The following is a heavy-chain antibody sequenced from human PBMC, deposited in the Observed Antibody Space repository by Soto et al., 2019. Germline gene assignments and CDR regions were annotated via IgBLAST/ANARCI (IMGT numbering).Heavy chain of an antibody. Sequence: QVQLVQSGAEVKKPGSSVKVSCKASGGTFSSYAISWVRQAPGQGLEWMGGIIPIFGTANYAQKFQGRDTITADESTSTAYMELSSLRSEDTAVYYCARELTRGATLYYYGMDVWGQGTTVTVSS. CDR3: ARELTRGATLYYYGMDV. CDR2: IIPIFGTA. CDR1: GGTFSSYA. J-gene: IGHJ6*02. V-gene: IGHV1-69*01. D-gene: IGHD1-26*01.